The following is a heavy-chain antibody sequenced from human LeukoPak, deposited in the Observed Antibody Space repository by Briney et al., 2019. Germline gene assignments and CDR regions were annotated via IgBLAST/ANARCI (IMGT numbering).Heavy chain of an antibody. J-gene: IGHJ4*02. V-gene: IGHV3-33*01. D-gene: IGHD2-15*01. CDR3: AREERRGGSCYFDY. CDR1: GFTFSSYV. CDR2: IWYDGSNK. Sequence: GGSLRLSCAASGFTFSSYVMHWVRQAPGKGLEWVAVIWYDGSNKYYADSVKGRFTISRDNSKNTLYLQMNSLRAEDTAVYYCAREERRGGSCYFDYWGQGTLVTVSS.